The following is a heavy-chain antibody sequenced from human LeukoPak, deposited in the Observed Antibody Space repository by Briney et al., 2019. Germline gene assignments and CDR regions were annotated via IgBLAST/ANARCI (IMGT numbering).Heavy chain of an antibody. Sequence: SETLSLTCTVSGGSVSSGTYYWSWIRQPPGKGLEWIGYIYYSGTTNYNPSLKSRVTISVDTSKNRFSLKLSSVTAADTAVYYCARDRVRGNSNPFFDYWGQGTLVTVSS. J-gene: IGHJ4*02. CDR1: GGSVSSGTYY. CDR3: ARDRVRGNSNPFFDY. CDR2: IYYSGTT. D-gene: IGHD4-11*01. V-gene: IGHV4-61*01.